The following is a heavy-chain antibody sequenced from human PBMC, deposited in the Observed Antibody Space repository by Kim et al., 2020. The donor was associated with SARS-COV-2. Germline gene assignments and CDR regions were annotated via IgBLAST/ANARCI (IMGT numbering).Heavy chain of an antibody. D-gene: IGHD4-17*01. CDR2: IYYSGST. CDR3: ARHPPPYGDYVDY. J-gene: IGHJ4*02. CDR1: GGSISSGGYY. V-gene: IGHV4-31*03. Sequence: SETLSLTCTVSGGSISSGGYYWSWIRQHPGKGLEWIGYIYYSGSTYYNPSLKSRVTISVDTSKNQFSLKLSSVTAADTAVYYCARHPPPYGDYVDYWGQGTLVTVSS.